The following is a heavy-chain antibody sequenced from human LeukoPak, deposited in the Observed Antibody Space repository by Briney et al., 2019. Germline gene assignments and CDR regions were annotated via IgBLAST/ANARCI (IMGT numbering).Heavy chain of an antibody. J-gene: IGHJ4*02. V-gene: IGHV4-59*01. D-gene: IGHD6-19*01. CDR3: ARAVGLDY. CDR2: IYYSGST. CDR1: GGSISSYY. Sequence: SETLSLTCTVSGGSISSYYWSWIRQPPGKGLEWIGYIYYSGSTNYNPSLESRVTISVDTSKNQFSLKLSSVTAADTAVYYCARAVGLDYWGQGTLVTVSS.